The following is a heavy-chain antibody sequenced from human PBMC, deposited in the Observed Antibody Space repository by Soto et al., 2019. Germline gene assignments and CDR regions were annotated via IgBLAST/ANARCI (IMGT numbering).Heavy chain of an antibody. CDR3: VKDPRIAAAGTGWFDP. CDR1: GFTFSSYA. J-gene: IGHJ5*02. D-gene: IGHD6-13*01. CDR2: ISSNGGST. V-gene: IGHV3-64D*06. Sequence: GGSLRLSCSASGFTFSSYAMHWVRQAPGKGLEYVSAISSNGGSTYYADSVKGRFTISRDNSKNTLYLQMSSLRAEDTAVYYCVKDPRIAAAGTGWFDPWGQGTLVTVSS.